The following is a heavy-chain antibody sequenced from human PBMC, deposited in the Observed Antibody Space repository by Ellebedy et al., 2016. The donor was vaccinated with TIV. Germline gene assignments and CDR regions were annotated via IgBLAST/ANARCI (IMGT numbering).Heavy chain of an antibody. CDR1: GFTFSDHY. CDR3: ARDKNGSPDY. CDR2: IRNKATSYTT. D-gene: IGHD1-26*01. J-gene: IGHJ4*02. V-gene: IGHV3-72*01. Sequence: GGSLRLSCAASGFTFSDHYMDWARQAPGKGLEWVGRIRNKATSYTTEYAASVRGRFTISRDDSENSLYLQMNSPKTEDTAVYYCARDKNGSPDYWGQGTLVTVSS.